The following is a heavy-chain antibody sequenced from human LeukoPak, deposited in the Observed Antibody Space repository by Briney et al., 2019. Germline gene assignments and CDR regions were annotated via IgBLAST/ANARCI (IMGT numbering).Heavy chain of an antibody. D-gene: IGHD2-21*02. J-gene: IGHJ4*02. CDR3: AGALAYCCGDCYPGYFDY. CDR2: IYHSGST. Sequence: SETLSLTCAVYGGSFSGYYWSWLRQPPGKGLEWIGYIYHSGSTYYNPSLKSRVTISVDRSKNQFSLKLSSVTAADTAVDYCAGALAYCCGDCYPGYFDYWGQGTLVTVSS. V-gene: IGHV4-34*01. CDR1: GGSFSGYY.